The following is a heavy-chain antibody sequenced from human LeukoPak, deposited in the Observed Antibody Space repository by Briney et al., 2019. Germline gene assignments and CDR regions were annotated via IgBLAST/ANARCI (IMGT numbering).Heavy chain of an antibody. V-gene: IGHV3-7*03. D-gene: IGHD2/OR15-2a*01. Sequence: PGGSLRLSCAASGFTLSSYWMSWVRQAPGKGLEWVANIKQDGSEKYYVDSVKGRFTISRDNAKNSLYLRMNSLRAEDTAVYYCARDLVNAWGQGTLVTVSS. CDR1: GFTLSSYW. CDR2: IKQDGSEK. CDR3: ARDLVNA. J-gene: IGHJ4*02.